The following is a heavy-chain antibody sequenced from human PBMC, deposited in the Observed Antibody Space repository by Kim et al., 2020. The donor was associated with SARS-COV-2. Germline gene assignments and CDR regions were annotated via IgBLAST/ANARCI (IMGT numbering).Heavy chain of an antibody. CDR1: GFTFSSYA. J-gene: IGHJ5*02. D-gene: IGHD6-13*01. CDR2: ISGSGGST. CDR3: AKVPIAAAGTTYSWFDP. Sequence: GGSLRLSCAASGFTFSSYAMSWVRQAPGKGLEWVSAISGSGGSTYYADSVKGRFTISRDNSKNTLYLQMNSLRAEDTAVYYCAKVPIAAAGTTYSWFDPWGQGTLVTVSS. V-gene: IGHV3-23*01.